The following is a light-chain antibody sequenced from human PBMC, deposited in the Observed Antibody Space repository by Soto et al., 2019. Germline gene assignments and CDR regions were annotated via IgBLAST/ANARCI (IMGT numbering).Light chain of an antibody. CDR1: QSISTF. CDR2: AAS. Sequence: DIQMTQSPSSLSASVGDRVTITCRASQSISTFLNWYQQNPGKPPKLLIYAASSLQSGVPSRFSGGGSGTDFTLTITSLQPEDFATYYCQQTYSFPRTFGQGTRLEIK. J-gene: IGKJ5*01. CDR3: QQTYSFPRT. V-gene: IGKV1-39*01.